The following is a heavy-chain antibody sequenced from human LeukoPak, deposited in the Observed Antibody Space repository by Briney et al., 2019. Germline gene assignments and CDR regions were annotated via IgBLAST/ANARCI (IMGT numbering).Heavy chain of an antibody. J-gene: IGHJ5*02. V-gene: IGHV3-30-3*01. CDR3: AYDFWSPFDP. CDR2: ISYDGSNK. CDR1: GFTFSSYA. D-gene: IGHD3-3*01. Sequence: GGSLRLSCAASGFTFSSYAMHWVRQAPGKGLEWVAVISYDGSNKYYADSVKGRFTISRDNSKNTLYLQMNSLRAEDTAVYYCAYDFWSPFDPWGQGTLVTVSS.